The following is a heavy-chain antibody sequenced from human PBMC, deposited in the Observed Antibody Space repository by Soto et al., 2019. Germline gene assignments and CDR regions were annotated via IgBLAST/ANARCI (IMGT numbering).Heavy chain of an antibody. CDR2: IVVGSGNT. V-gene: IGHV1-58*01. CDR3: AAGDYSGWYNDYYYGMDV. Sequence: SVKVSCKASGFTFTSSAVQWVRQARGQRLEWIGWIVVGSGNTNYAQRFQERVTITRDMSTSTAYMELSSLRSEDTAVYYCAAGDYSGWYNDYYYGMDVWGQGTTVTVSS. J-gene: IGHJ6*02. D-gene: IGHD6-19*01. CDR1: GFTFTSSA.